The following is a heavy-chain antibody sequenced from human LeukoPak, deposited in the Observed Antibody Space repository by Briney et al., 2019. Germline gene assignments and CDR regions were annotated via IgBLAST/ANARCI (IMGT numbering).Heavy chain of an antibody. CDR3: ASREQWLGAFDI. CDR2: IYTSGST. D-gene: IGHD6-19*01. J-gene: IGHJ3*02. Sequence: SSETLSLTCTVSGGSISSYYWSWIRQPAGKGLEWIGRIYTSGSTNYNPSLKSRVTMSVDTSKNQFSLKLSSVTAADTAVYYCASREQWLGAFDIWGQGTMVTVSS. CDR1: GGSISSYY. V-gene: IGHV4-4*07.